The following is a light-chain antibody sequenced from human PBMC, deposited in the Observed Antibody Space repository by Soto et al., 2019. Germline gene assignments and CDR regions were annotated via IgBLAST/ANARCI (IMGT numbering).Light chain of an antibody. CDR1: SSDVGGYDF. J-gene: IGLJ3*02. V-gene: IGLV2-8*01. CDR3: QAYDYTLTASV. Sequence: QSALTQPPSASGSPGQSVTISCTGTSSDVGGYDFVSWYQQHPGKAPKILIYEVSKRASGVPDRFSGSKSGNTASLTVSGLQPDDEADYYCQAYDYTLTASVFGGGTKLTVL. CDR2: EVS.